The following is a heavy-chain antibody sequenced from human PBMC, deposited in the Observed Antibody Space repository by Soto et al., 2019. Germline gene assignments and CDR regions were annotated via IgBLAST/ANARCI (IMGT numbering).Heavy chain of an antibody. CDR1: GFTFSDSS. Sequence: GGSLRLSCAASGFTFSDSSMNWVREAPDKGLEWVSYIGGGGNIYYTDSVKGRFTISRDNVKNSLYLQMNSLRDEDAAVYYCVRDRAWAFDIWGKGTMVTVSS. V-gene: IGHV3-48*02. J-gene: IGHJ3*02. CDR3: VRDRAWAFDI. CDR2: IGGGGNI.